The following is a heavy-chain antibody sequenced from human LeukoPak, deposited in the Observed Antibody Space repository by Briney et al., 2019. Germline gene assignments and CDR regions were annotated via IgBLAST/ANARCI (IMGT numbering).Heavy chain of an antibody. CDR2: ISAYNRNT. CDR1: GYTFTNYG. J-gene: IGHJ4*02. CDR3: ARDSVSTSPLFGY. Sequence: ASVKVSCKASGYTFTNYGISWVRQAPGQDLEWMGWISAYNRNTNYAQNLQGRVTMTIDTSTSTAYMELRSLRSDDTAVYYCARDSVSTSPLFGYWGQGTLVTVSS. V-gene: IGHV1-18*01. D-gene: IGHD1-1*01.